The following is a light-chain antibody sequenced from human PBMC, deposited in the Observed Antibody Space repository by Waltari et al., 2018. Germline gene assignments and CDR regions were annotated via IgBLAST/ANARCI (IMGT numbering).Light chain of an antibody. V-gene: IGKV1-33*01. CDR3: QQYENLPVT. CDR2: DAS. CDR1: QDINNY. Sequence: DIQMTQSPSSLAASVGDRVTITCQASQDINNYLNWYHQKPGKAPKFLIYDASHLETGVPSRFSGSGSGTDFTFIISSLQPEDVGTYYCQQYENLPVTFGGGTKVEI. J-gene: IGKJ4*01.